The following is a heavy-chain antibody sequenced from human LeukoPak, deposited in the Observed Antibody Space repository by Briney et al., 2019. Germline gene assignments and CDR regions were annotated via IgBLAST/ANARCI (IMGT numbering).Heavy chain of an antibody. V-gene: IGHV4-39*01. D-gene: IGHD3-10*01. CDR2: IYYSGST. J-gene: IGHJ4*02. Sequence: SETLSLTCTVSGGSISSSSYYWGWIRQPPGKGLEWIASIYYSGSTYYNPSLKSRVTISVDTSKNQFSPKLSSVTAADTAVYYCARHRSGSYYRRGFFDYWGQGTLVTVSS. CDR3: ARHRSGSYYRRGFFDY. CDR1: GGSISSSSYY.